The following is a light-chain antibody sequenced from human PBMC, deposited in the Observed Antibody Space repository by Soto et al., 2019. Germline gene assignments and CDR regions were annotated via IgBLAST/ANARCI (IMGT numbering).Light chain of an antibody. CDR3: QQYGSSWT. CDR2: GXX. V-gene: IGKV3-20*01. Sequence: EIVMTQSPATLSVSPGERATLSCSASQSVSSSYLAWYQQKPGQAPRLLXSGXXXXAXGIPDRFSGSGSGTDFTLTISRLEPEDFAVYYCQQYGSSWTFGQGTKVDIK. J-gene: IGKJ1*01. CDR1: QSVSSSY.